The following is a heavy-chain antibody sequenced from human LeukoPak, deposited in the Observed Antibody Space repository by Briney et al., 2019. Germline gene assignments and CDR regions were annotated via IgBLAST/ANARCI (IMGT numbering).Heavy chain of an antibody. J-gene: IGHJ1*01. V-gene: IGHV1-18*01. CDR1: GYTFTSYG. CDR2: ISANDGNT. D-gene: IGHD4-23*01. Sequence: ASVKVSCKASGYTFTSYGISWVRQAPGQGLEWMGWISANDGNTDYPQKLQGRVTMTTDTSTSTAYMELRSLRSDDTAVYYCARVRGGGNSASKLQHWGQGTLVTVSS. CDR3: ARVRGGGNSASKLQH.